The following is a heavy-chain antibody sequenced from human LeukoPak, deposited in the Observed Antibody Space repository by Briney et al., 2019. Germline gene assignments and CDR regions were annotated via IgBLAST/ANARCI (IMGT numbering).Heavy chain of an antibody. D-gene: IGHD2-2*01. Sequence: GGSLRLSCAASGFRFSNYWMHWVRQPPGKGLVWVSRIDTDGNTTHYADSAKGRFTISRDNAKSTLYLEMKGLRVEDTAVYYCSRSGYRWGQGTLVIVSS. V-gene: IGHV3-74*01. CDR1: GFRFSNYW. CDR3: SRSGYR. J-gene: IGHJ4*02. CDR2: IDTDGNTT.